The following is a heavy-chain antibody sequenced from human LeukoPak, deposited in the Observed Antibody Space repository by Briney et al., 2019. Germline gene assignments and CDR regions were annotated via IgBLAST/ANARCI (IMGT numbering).Heavy chain of an antibody. V-gene: IGHV3-74*01. J-gene: IGHJ6*02. CDR2: TNTDGSSI. CDR3: TRDGLDYSDMDV. Sequence: GGSLRLSCAASGFTLSRYWMHWVRQAPGKGLVWVSRTNTDGSSINYADSVKGQFTISRDNAKNTLYLQMNSLRVEDTAVYYCTRDGLDYSDMDVWGQGTTVTVSS. CDR1: GFTLSRYW.